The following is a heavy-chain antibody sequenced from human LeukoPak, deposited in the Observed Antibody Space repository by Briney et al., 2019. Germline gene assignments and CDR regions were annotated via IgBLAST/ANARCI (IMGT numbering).Heavy chain of an antibody. CDR3: ARGDYYGSPKVVAA. Sequence: ASVKVSCKASGYTFTSYYMHWVRQAPGQGLEWMGIINPSGGSTNYAQKFQDRVTMTRDTSISTAYIELNLLRSDDTAVFYCARGDYYGSPKVVAAWGQGTLVTVSS. CDR1: GYTFTSYY. D-gene: IGHD3-10*01. CDR2: INPSGGST. V-gene: IGHV1-2*02. J-gene: IGHJ5*02.